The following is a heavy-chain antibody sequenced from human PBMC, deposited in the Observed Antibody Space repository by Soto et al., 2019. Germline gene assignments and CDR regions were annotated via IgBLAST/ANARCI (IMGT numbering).Heavy chain of an antibody. CDR2: IYYTGTT. V-gene: IGHV4-59*08. D-gene: IGHD3-10*01. CDR1: GGSISDYY. Sequence: PSETLSLTCTVSGGSISDYYWSWIRQPPGKGLEWVGYIYYTGTTTYNPSLKSRLTLSVDTSKNQFSLKLRSVSAADTAVYYCARGIGEITMVRGAQDRDYYYYGMDVWGQGTTVTVSS. CDR3: ARGIGEITMVRGAQDRDYYYYGMDV. J-gene: IGHJ6*02.